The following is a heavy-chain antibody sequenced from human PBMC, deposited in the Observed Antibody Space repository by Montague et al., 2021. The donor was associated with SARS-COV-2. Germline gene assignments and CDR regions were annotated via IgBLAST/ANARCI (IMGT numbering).Heavy chain of an antibody. Sequence: SVKVSCKVSGYSLTSFYMDIHWVRQAPGKGLVWMGEFDSQADKTTFAQTFQGRLSMTEDRSTDTFYMELSSLRSEDTAIYYCATVRLDVITYALDIWGQGTMVTVSS. V-gene: IGHV1-24*01. CDR1: GYSLTSFY. D-gene: IGHD3-10*01. J-gene: IGHJ3*02. CDR2: FDSQADKT. CDR3: ATVRLDVITYALDI.